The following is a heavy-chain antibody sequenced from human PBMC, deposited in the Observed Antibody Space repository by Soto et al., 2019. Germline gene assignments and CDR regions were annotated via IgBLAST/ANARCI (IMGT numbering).Heavy chain of an antibody. Sequence: QVQLQESGPGLVKPSQTLSLTRTVSGGSISSGGYYWSWIRQHPGKGLEWIGYIYYSGSTYYNPSLKSRVTISVDTSKNQFSLKLSSVTAADTAVYYCARDHGAYSSSSYGMDVWGQGTTVTVSS. D-gene: IGHD6-13*01. CDR2: IYYSGST. CDR1: GGSISSGGYY. V-gene: IGHV4-31*03. CDR3: ARDHGAYSSSSYGMDV. J-gene: IGHJ6*02.